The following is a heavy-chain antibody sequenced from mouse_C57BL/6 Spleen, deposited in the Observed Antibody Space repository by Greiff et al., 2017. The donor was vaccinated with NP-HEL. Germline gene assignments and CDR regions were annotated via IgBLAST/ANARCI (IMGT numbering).Heavy chain of an antibody. CDR2: ISSGSSTI. V-gene: IGHV5-17*01. CDR3: ARGGPITTVVATRAMDY. CDR1: GFTFSDYG. D-gene: IGHD1-1*01. Sequence: EVKLVESGGGLVKPGGSLKLSCAASGFTFSDYGMHWVRQAPEKGLEWVAYISSGSSTISYADTVKGRFTISRDNAKNTLFLQMTSLRSEDTAMYYCARGGPITTVVATRAMDYWGQGTSVTVSS. J-gene: IGHJ4*01.